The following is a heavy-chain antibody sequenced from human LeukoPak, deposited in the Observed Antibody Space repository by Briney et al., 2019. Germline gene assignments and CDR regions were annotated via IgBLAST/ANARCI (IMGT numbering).Heavy chain of an antibody. CDR2: IIPIFGTA. Sequence: ASVKVSCKASGGTFSSYAISWVRQAPGQGLEWMGGIIPIFGTANYAQKFQGRVTITADESTSTAYMELSSLRSEDTAVYYCARGLTGYDSSGYYYWGQGTLVTVSS. D-gene: IGHD3-22*01. CDR3: ARGLTGYDSSGYYY. CDR1: GGTFSSYA. J-gene: IGHJ4*02. V-gene: IGHV1-69*01.